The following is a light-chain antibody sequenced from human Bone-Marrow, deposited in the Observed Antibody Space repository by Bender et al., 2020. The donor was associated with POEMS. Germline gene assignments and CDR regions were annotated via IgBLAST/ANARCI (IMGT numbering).Light chain of an antibody. V-gene: IGLV2-14*03. CDR1: SSDVGSYTS. J-gene: IGLJ3*02. CDR3: SSWDDSLSGWV. CDR2: DVT. Sequence: QSALTQPPSASGSPGQSITISCTGTSSDVGSYTSVSWYQQHPDKAPKLMIYDVTNRPSGVSNRFSGSKSGTSASLAISDIQSEDEGDYYCSSWDDSLSGWVFGGGTKLTVL.